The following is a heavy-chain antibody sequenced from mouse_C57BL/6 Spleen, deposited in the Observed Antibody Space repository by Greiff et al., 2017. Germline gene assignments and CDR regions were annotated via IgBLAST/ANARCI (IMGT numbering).Heavy chain of an antibody. J-gene: IGHJ1*03. CDR3: ARTQTGTSWYFDV. V-gene: IGHV1-85*01. CDR1: GYTFTSYD. CDR2: IYPRDGST. D-gene: IGHD4-1*01. Sequence: VQLQQSGPELVKPGASVKLSCKASGYTFTSYDINRVKQRPGQGLEWIGWIYPRDGSTKYNEKFKGKATLTVDTSSSTAYMELHSLTSEDSAVYFCARTQTGTSWYFDVWGTGTTVTVSS.